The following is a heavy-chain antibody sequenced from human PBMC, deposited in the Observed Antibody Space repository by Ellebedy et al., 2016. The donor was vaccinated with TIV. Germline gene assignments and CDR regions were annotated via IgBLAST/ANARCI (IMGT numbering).Heavy chain of an antibody. V-gene: IGHV3-11*01. J-gene: IGHJ4*02. D-gene: IGHD2-2*01. CDR2: ISSSGSTI. CDR3: ASPNCSTTTCSSYFNY. Sequence: GGSLRLXCAASGFTFSDYYMSWIRQAPGKGLEWVSYISSSGSTIYYADSVKGRFTISRDNRGNELILQMNSLRAEDTAVYYCASPNCSTTTCSSYFNYWGQGTLVTVSS. CDR1: GFTFSDYY.